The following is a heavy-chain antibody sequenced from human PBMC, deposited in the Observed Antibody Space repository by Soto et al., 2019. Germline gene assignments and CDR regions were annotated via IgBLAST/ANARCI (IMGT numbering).Heavy chain of an antibody. V-gene: IGHV3-30*03. J-gene: IGHJ3*02. D-gene: IGHD1-26*01. CDR3: SCHRGAFDI. CDR1: GFTFSSYG. Sequence: QVQLVESGGGVVQPGRSLRLSCAASGFTFSSYGMHWVRQAPGKGLEWVAVISYDGSNKYYADSVKGRFTISRDNSKNTLYLQMNSLRAEDTAVYYCSCHRGAFDIWGQGTMVTVSS. CDR2: ISYDGSNK.